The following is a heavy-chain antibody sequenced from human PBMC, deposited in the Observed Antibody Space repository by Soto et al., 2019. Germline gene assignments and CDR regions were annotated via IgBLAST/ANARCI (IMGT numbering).Heavy chain of an antibody. CDR1: GGSISSGDYY. CDR2: IYYSGST. D-gene: IGHD3-22*01. J-gene: IGHJ3*02. CDR3: ARENITMIVVGTDAFDI. V-gene: IGHV4-30-4*01. Sequence: QVQLQESGPGLVKPSQTLSLTCTVSGGSISSGDYYWSWIRQPPGKGLEWNGYIYYSGSTYDNPSLKGRVTISVDTSKNQFSLKLSSVTAADTAVYYCARENITMIVVGTDAFDIWGQGTMVTVSS.